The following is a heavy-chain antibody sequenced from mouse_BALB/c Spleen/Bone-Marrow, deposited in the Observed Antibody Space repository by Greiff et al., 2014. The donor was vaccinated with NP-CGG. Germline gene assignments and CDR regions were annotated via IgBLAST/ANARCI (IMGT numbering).Heavy chain of an antibody. J-gene: IGHJ3*01. CDR1: GFNIKNTY. CDR2: IDPANVNT. V-gene: IGHV14-3*02. CDR3: ASYYYGSSLFAY. Sequence: VQLQQSGAELVKPGASVKLPCTASGFNIKNTYIHWVKQRPEQGLEWIGRIDPANVNTKYDPKFKGKATITADTSSNTAYLQLSSLTSVDTAVYYCASYYYGSSLFAYWGQGTLVTVSA. D-gene: IGHD1-1*01.